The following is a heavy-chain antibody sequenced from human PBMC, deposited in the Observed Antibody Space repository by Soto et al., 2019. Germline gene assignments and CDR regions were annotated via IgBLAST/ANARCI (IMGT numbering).Heavy chain of an antibody. J-gene: IGHJ6*02. CDR2: INHSGST. CDR3: ASGGVDYYDSSGYYDYYGMDV. CDR1: VWSFIGYY. Sequence: SETLSLTCAVYVWSFIGYYWSWIRQPPGKGLEWIGEINHSGSTNYNPSLKSRVIISVDTSKNQFSLKLSSVTAADTAVYYCASGGVDYYDSSGYYDYYGMDVWGQGPTVTVSS. V-gene: IGHV4-34*01. D-gene: IGHD3-22*01.